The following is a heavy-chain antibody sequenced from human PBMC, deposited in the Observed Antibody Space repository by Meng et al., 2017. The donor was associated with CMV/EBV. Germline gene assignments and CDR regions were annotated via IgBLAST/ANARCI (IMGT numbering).Heavy chain of an antibody. CDR1: GGSISSYY. V-gene: IGHV4-59*01. Sequence: SETLSLTSTVSGGSISSYYWSWIRQPPGKGLEWIGYIYYSGSTNYTPSLKSRVTISVDTSKNQFSLKLSSVTAADTAVYYCASGPNWNYFDYWGQGTLVTVSS. J-gene: IGHJ4*02. CDR2: IYYSGST. D-gene: IGHD1-1*01. CDR3: ASGPNWNYFDY.